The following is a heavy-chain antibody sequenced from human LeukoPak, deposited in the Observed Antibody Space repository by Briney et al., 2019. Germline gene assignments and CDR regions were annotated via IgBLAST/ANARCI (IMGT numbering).Heavy chain of an antibody. CDR1: GSSFSNYW. D-gene: IGHD6-19*01. J-gene: IGHJ4*02. CDR3: TRATGWYPDY. Sequence: GGSLRLSCAASGSSFSNYWMSWVRQAPGKGLEWVANIKHDGIEMNYADSAKGRFTISRDNAKNSLYLQMTSLRAEDTALYYCTRATGWYPDYWGQGTLITVSS. CDR2: IKHDGIEM. V-gene: IGHV3-7*01.